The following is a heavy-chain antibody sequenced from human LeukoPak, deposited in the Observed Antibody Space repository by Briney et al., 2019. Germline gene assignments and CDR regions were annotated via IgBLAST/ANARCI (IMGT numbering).Heavy chain of an antibody. CDR3: AGGNIVVVASAISIWFCP. D-gene: IGHD2-2*01. Sequence: GGSLSLSCAASGFTFSSYAMSWVRQAPGKGLEWVSAISGSGGSTYYADSVKGRFTISRDNSKNTLYLQMNSLRAEDTAVYYCAGGNIVVVASAISIWFCPWGKIALVTLSS. CDR1: GFTFSSYA. V-gene: IGHV3-23*01. CDR2: ISGSGGST. J-gene: IGHJ5*02.